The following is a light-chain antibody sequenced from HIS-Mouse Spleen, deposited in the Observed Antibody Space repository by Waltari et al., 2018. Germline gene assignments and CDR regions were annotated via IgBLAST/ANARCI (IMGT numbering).Light chain of an antibody. V-gene: IGLV1-47*01. CDR3: AAWDDSLSGLWV. CDR1: SSNIGSNY. Sequence: QSVLTQPPSASGTPGQRVTISCSGSSSNIGSNYVYWYQQLPGTAPKLLIYRNNRRPYGVPDRFSGSKSGTSASLAISGLRSKDEADYYCAAWDDSLSGLWVFGGGTKLTVL. J-gene: IGLJ3*02. CDR2: RNN.